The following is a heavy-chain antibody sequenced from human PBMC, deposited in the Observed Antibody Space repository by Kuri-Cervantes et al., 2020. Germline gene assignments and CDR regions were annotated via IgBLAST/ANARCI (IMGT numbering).Heavy chain of an antibody. CDR1: GGSISSSNW. CDR2: IYHSGST. D-gene: IGHD3-10*01. Sequence: SETLSLTCAVSGGSISSSNWWSWVRQPPGKGLEWIGEIYHSGSTNYNPSLKSRVTISVDTSKNQFSLKLSSVTAADTAVYYCARAGRYYYGSGSLPLDYWGQGTLVTVSS. J-gene: IGHJ4*02. CDR3: ARAGRYYYGSGSLPLDY. V-gene: IGHV4-4*02.